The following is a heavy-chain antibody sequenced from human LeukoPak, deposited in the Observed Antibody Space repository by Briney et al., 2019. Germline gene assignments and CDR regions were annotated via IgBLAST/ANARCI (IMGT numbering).Heavy chain of an antibody. Sequence: SETLSLTCSVSGASVGSAGYYWSWIRQPPGGGLEWIGYVYYISNTNYNPSLKCRVTMSVNPSTNQFSLKLSSVTAADTAMYYCARTQSQSGSYRYYFGYWGQGTLVTVSS. D-gene: IGHD1-26*01. CDR1: GASVGSAGYY. V-gene: IGHV4-61*08. CDR3: ARTQSQSGSYRYYFGY. CDR2: VYYISNT. J-gene: IGHJ4*02.